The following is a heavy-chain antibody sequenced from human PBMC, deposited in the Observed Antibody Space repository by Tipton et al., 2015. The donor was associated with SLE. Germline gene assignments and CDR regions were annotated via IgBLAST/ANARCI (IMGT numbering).Heavy chain of an antibody. CDR3: ARGGHWGGLFDY. V-gene: IGHV4-34*01. CDR2: IYHSGST. D-gene: IGHD2-21*01. Sequence: TLSLTCAVYGGSFSGYYWSWIRQPPGKGLEWIGEIYHSGSTNYNPSLKSRVTISVDKSKNQFSLKLSSVTAADTAVYYCARGGHWGGLFDYWGQGTLVTVSS. CDR1: GGSFSGYY. J-gene: IGHJ4*02.